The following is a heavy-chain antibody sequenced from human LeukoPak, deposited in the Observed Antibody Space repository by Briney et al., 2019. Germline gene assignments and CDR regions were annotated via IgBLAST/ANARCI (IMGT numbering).Heavy chain of an antibody. Sequence: PSETLSLTCAVSGASISSGRYYWGWFRQPPGMGLEWIGTIHYSGTPTLYNPSLESRVTIFADTSKNQFSLKVSSVTAADTALYYFAAGGDSAKVGYWGQGTLVAVSS. CDR1: GASISSGRYY. CDR2: IHYSGTPT. D-gene: IGHD1-26*01. CDR3: AAGGDSAKVGY. J-gene: IGHJ4*02. V-gene: IGHV4-39*01.